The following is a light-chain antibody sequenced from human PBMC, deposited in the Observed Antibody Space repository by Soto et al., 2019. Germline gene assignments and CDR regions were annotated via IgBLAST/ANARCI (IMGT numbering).Light chain of an antibody. CDR2: DVS. V-gene: IGLV2-8*01. Sequence: QSALTQPPSASGSPGQSVTISCTGSSSDVGGYNYVSWYQQHPGKAPKLMIYDVSKRPSGVPDRLSGSKSGNTASLTVSGLQAEDEADYYCSSYGGSNTVVFGGGTKVTV. J-gene: IGLJ2*01. CDR1: SSDVGGYNY. CDR3: SSYGGSNTVV.